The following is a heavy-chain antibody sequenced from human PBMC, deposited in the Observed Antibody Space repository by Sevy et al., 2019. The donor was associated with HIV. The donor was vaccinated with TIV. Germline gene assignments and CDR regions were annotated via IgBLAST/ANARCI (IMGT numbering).Heavy chain of an antibody. CDR1: GGSISSYY. V-gene: IGHV4-59*01. Sequence: SETLSLTCTVSGGSISSYYWSWIRQPPGKGLEWIGYIYYSGSTNYNPSLKSRVTISVDTSKNQFSLKLSSVTAADTAADYCAREDIAAALTGVLFDPWGHGTLVTVSS. D-gene: IGHD6-13*01. J-gene: IGHJ5*02. CDR2: IYYSGST. CDR3: AREDIAAALTGVLFDP.